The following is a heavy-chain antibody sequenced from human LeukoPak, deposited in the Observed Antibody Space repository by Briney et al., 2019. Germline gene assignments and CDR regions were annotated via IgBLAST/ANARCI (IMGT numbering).Heavy chain of an antibody. CDR2: INPNSGGT. CDR3: ARSQYQVQSYWNDGDYYYMAV. D-gene: IGHD1-1*01. V-gene: IGHV1-2*02. J-gene: IGHJ6*03. CDR1: GYTFTGYY. Sequence: ASVKVSCKASGYTFTGYYMHWVRQAPGQGLEWMGWINPNSGGTNYAQKFQGRVTMTRDTSISTAYMELSRLRSDDTAVYYCARSQYQVQSYWNDGDYYYMAVWGKGTTVTVSS.